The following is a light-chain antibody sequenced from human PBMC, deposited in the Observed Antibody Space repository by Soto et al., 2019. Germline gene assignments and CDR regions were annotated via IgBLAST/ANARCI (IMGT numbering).Light chain of an antibody. V-gene: IGKV1-39*01. J-gene: IGKJ2*01. CDR1: QTISTY. Sequence: DIQMTQSPFSLSASVGDRVTITCRASQTISTYLNWYQQKPGKAPKVLIYAASSLQSGVPSRFSGSGSGTDFTLTISSLQPEDFATYYCQQSYSTPYTFGQGTKLEIK. CDR2: AAS. CDR3: QQSYSTPYT.